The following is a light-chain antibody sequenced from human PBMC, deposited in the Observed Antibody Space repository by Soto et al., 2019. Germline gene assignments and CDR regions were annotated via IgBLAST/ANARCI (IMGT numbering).Light chain of an antibody. CDR2: KAS. CDR3: QQYNSYPWT. J-gene: IGKJ1*01. CDR1: QSISSW. V-gene: IGKV1-5*03. Sequence: DLQMTQSPSTLSASVGDRVTITCRASQSISSWLAWYQQKPGKAPKLLIYKASSLESGVPSRFSGSGSGTEFTLTISSLQPDAFATYYCQQYNSYPWTFGQGTKVEIK.